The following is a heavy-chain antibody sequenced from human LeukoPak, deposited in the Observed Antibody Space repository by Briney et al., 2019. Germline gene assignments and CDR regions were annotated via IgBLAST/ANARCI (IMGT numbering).Heavy chain of an antibody. CDR3: ARDSQLLGAGDGY. CDR2: IYHSGST. V-gene: IGHV4-38-2*02. CDR1: GYSISSGYY. J-gene: IGHJ4*02. D-gene: IGHD2-2*01. Sequence: SETLSLTCTVSGYSISSGYYWGWIRQPPGKGLEWIGSIYHSGSTYYNPSLKSRVTISVDTSKNQFSLKLSSVTAADTAVYCCARDSQLLGAGDGYSGQGTLVTVST.